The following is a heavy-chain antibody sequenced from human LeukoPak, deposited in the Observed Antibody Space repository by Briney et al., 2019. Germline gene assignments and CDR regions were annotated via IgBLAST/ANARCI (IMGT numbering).Heavy chain of an antibody. CDR2: ISPYSGNT. V-gene: IGHV1-18*01. D-gene: IGHD2-2*02. J-gene: IGHJ4*02. CDR3: AKKGYCTSTTCYKEGFYFDY. CDR1: GYTFTSYG. Sequence: ASVKVSCKASGYTFTSYGISWERQAPGQGLEWMGWISPYSGNTNYAQKFQGRVTMTTDTSTSTAYMELRSLRSDDTAVYYCAKKGYCTSTTCYKEGFYFDYWGQGSLVIVSS.